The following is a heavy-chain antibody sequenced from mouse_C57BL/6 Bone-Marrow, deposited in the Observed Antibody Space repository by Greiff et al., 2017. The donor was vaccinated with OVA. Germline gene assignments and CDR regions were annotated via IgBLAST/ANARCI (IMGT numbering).Heavy chain of an antibody. D-gene: IGHD1-1*01. CDR2: INPGSGGT. CDR3: ARTFYGSSYVWFAY. CDR1: GYAFTNYL. Sequence: VQLQESGAELVRPGTSVKVSCKASGYAFTNYLIEWVKQRPGQGLEWIGVINPGSGGTNYNEKFKGKATLTADKSSSTAYMQLSSLTSEDSAVYFCARTFYGSSYVWFAYWGQGTLVTVSA. V-gene: IGHV1-54*01. J-gene: IGHJ3*01.